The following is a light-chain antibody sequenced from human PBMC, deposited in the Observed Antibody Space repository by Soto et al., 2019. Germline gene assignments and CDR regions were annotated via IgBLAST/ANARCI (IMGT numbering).Light chain of an antibody. V-gene: IGLV1-40*01. Sequence: QSVLTQPPSVSGAPGQRITISCTGSSSNIGAGYDVNWYRQLPRTAPQLLIYANTNRPSGVPDRFSASKSGTSASLAITGLQAEDEADYYCQSCDSSLSGSVVFGGGTKVTVL. CDR3: QSCDSSLSGSVV. CDR2: ANT. CDR1: SSNIGAGYD. J-gene: IGLJ3*02.